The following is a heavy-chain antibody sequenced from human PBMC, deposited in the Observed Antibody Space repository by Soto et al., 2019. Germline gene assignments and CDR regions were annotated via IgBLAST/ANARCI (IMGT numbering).Heavy chain of an antibody. CDR3: AKDRDPYRSGSYRAYHY. V-gene: IGHV3-23*01. D-gene: IGHD3-10*01. CDR1: GCTFSSYA. Sequence: GGSLRLSCAASGCTFSSYAMSWVRQAPGKGLEWVSAISGGGDSTYYADSVKGRFTISRDNSKDTMYLQMNSLRAEDRAVYYCAKDRDPYRSGSYRAYHYWGQGTLVTVSS. J-gene: IGHJ4*02. CDR2: ISGGGDST.